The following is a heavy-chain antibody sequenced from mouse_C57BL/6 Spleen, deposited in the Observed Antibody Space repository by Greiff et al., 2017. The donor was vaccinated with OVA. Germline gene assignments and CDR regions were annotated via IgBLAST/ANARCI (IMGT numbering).Heavy chain of an antibody. D-gene: IGHD2-5*01. CDR1: GFTFSSYA. Sequence: EVQRVESGGGLVKPGGSLKLSCAASGFTFSSYAMSWVRQTPEKRLEWVATISDGGSYTYYPDNVQGRFTISRDNAKNNLYLQMSHLKSEDTAMYYCARSNYDAMDYWGQGTSVTVSS. CDR2: ISDGGSYT. CDR3: ARSNYDAMDY. J-gene: IGHJ4*01. V-gene: IGHV5-4*01.